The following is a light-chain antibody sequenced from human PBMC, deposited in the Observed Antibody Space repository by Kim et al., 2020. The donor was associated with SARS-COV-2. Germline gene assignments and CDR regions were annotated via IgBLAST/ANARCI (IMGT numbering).Light chain of an antibody. V-gene: IGKV3-20*01. J-gene: IGKJ1*01. CDR3: QQHGSSPWT. Sequence: LSPGERATLSCRASQSINSNSLAWYQQKPGQAPRLLIYDASRRATGIPDRFSGSGSETDFTFTISRLEPEDFVVYYCQQHGSSPWTFGQGTKVDIK. CDR2: DAS. CDR1: QSINSNS.